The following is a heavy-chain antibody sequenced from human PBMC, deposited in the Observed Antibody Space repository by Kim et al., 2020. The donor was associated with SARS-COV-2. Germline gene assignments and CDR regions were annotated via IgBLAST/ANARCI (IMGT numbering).Heavy chain of an antibody. V-gene: IGHV3-9*01. CDR1: GFTFDDYA. CDR3: AKDKAQSSSWYYFDY. J-gene: IGHJ4*01. CDR2: ISWNSGSI. Sequence: GGSLRLSCAASGFTFDDYAMHWVRQAPGKGLEWVSGISWNSGSIGYADSVKGRFTISRDNAKNSLYLQMNSLRAEDTALYYCAKDKAQSSSWYYFDYWG. D-gene: IGHD6-13*01.